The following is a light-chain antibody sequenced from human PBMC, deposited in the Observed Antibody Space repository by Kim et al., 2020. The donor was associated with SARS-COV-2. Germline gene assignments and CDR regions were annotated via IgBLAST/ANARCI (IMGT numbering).Light chain of an antibody. V-gene: IGLV3-21*04. J-gene: IGLJ3*02. CDR3: QVWDSSSDHRV. CDR2: YDS. CDR1: NIGSKG. Sequence: APEKTARITCGGNNIGSKGVHWYQQKPGQAPVLVIYYDSDRPSGIPERFSGSNSGNTATLTISRVEAGDEADYYCQVWDSSSDHRVFGGGTQLTVL.